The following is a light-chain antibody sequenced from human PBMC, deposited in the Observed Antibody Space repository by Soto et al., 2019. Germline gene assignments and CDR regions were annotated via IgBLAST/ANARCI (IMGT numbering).Light chain of an antibody. CDR2: AAS. CDR3: QQSYNTPLT. Sequence: DIQMTQSPSSLSASVGDRVTITCRASQSISNYLNWYQQKPGKAPKLLIYAASSLQSGVPSRFSGSGSGTDFPLTISSLQPEDFATYYCQQSYNTPLTFGGGPKVEIK. J-gene: IGKJ4*02. CDR1: QSISNY. V-gene: IGKV1-39*01.